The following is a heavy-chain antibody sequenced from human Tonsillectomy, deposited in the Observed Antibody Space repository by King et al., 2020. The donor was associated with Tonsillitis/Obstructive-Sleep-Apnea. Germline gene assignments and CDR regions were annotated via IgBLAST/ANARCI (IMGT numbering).Heavy chain of an antibody. Sequence: VQLVESGGGLVKPGGSLRLSCAASGFTFSNAWMNWVRQAPGKGLEWVGRIKSKTDGGTTDYAAPVKGRFTISRDDSKNTLYLQMNSLKTEDTAVYYCTGGLGSYYDFWSGYLPGDAFDIWGQGTMVTVSS. CDR2: IKSKTDGGTT. V-gene: IGHV3-15*07. J-gene: IGHJ3*02. CDR3: TGGLGSYYDFWSGYLPGDAFDI. D-gene: IGHD3-3*01. CDR1: GFTFSNAW.